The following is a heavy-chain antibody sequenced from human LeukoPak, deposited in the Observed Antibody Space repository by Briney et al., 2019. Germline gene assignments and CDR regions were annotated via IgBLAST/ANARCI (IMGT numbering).Heavy chain of an antibody. CDR3: ARDLMGATHYFQH. J-gene: IGHJ1*01. CDR2: IKQDGSEK. V-gene: IGHV3-7*01. Sequence: GGSLRLSCAASGFTFSSYWMSWVRQAPWKGLEWVANIKQDGSEKNYVDSVKGRFTISRDNAKNSLYLQMNSLRAEDTAVYYCARDLMGATHYFQHWGQGTLVTVSS. D-gene: IGHD1-26*01. CDR1: GFTFSSYW.